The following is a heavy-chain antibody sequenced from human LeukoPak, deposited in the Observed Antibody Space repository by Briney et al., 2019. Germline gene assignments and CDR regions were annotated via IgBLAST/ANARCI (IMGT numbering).Heavy chain of an antibody. V-gene: IGHV3-30*18. Sequence: GGSLRLSCAASGFTFSSYGTHWVRQAPGKGLEWVAVISYDGSNKYYADSVKGRFTISRDNSKNTLYLQMNSLRAEDTAVYYCAKEGLQPFFDYWGQGTLVTVSS. CDR2: ISYDGSNK. CDR3: AKEGLQPFFDY. J-gene: IGHJ4*02. D-gene: IGHD6-13*01. CDR1: GFTFSSYG.